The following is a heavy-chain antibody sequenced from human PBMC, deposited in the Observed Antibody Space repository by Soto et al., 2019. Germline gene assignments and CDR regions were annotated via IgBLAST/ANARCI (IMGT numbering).Heavy chain of an antibody. D-gene: IGHD2-21*02. CDR3: AREKTAWPLAYGLEV. J-gene: IGHJ6*02. CDR2: ISTRSDV. Sequence: RGSLRLSCTASEFSLSTYSMNWFRQAPGKGLEWVSSISTRSDVYYADSVKGRFTIARDNAKNSLSLQMNSLSAEDTGVYYCAREKTAWPLAYGLEVWGQGTTVTVSS. V-gene: IGHV3-21*03. CDR1: EFSLSTYS.